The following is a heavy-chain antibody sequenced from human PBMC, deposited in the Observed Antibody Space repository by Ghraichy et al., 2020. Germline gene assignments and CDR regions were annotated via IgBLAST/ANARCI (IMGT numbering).Heavy chain of an antibody. CDR3: AKDSGSRFYSGYYGMDV. CDR2: ISGSGGST. Sequence: GESLNISCAASGFTFSSYAMSWVRQAPGKGLEWVSAISGSGGSTYYADSVKGRFTISRDNSKNTLYLQMNSLRAEDTAVYYCAKDSGSRFYSGYYGMDVWGQGTTVTVSS. CDR1: GFTFSSYA. V-gene: IGHV3-23*01. J-gene: IGHJ6*02. D-gene: IGHD1-26*01.